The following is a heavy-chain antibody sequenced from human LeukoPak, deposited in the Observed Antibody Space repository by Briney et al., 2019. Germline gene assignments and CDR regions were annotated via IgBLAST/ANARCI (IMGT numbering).Heavy chain of an antibody. CDR3: ARGSGQQLIDYYYYGMDV. Sequence: GGSLRLSCAAPGFTFSSYAMHWVRQAPGKGLEWVAVISYDGSNKYYADSVKGRFTISRDNSKNTLYLQMNSLRAEDTAVYYCARGSGQQLIDYYYYGMDVWGQGTTVTVSS. J-gene: IGHJ6*02. CDR2: ISYDGSNK. CDR1: GFTFSSYA. D-gene: IGHD6-13*01. V-gene: IGHV3-30-3*01.